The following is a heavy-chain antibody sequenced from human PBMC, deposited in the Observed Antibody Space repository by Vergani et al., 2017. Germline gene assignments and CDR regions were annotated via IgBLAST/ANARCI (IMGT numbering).Heavy chain of an antibody. CDR1: GGSFSGYY. D-gene: IGHD2-2*01. J-gene: IGHJ6*04. CDR2: INHSGST. V-gene: IGHV4-34*01. Sequence: QLQLQQWGAGLLRPSETLSLTCAVYGGSFSGYYWSWFRQPPGKGLEWIGEINHSGSTNYNPSLKSPVTISVDTSKNQFSLKLSAVTAAVTAVYYCASIRTRVVVPATSRTVGGKGTTVTVSS. CDR3: ASIRTRVVVPATSRTV.